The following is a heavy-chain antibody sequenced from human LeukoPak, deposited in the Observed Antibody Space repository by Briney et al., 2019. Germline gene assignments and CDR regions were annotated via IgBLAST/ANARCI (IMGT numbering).Heavy chain of an antibody. V-gene: IGHV4-59*01. D-gene: IGHD3-10*01. Sequence: SETLSLTCTASGGSFSSYYWSWIRQPPGKGLEWIGHIYYSGYTNYNPSLMSRVTISVDTSKNQFSLKLSSVTAADTAVYYCARTTMVRGTYYMDVWGKGATVTISS. CDR2: IYYSGYT. CDR1: GGSFSSYY. J-gene: IGHJ6*03. CDR3: ARTTMVRGTYYMDV.